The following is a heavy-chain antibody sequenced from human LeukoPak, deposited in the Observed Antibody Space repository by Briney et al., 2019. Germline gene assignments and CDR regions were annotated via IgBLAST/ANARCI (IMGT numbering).Heavy chain of an antibody. CDR3: AREVKASAGPHLFYYLDV. V-gene: IGHV1-2*02. D-gene: IGHD6-13*01. CDR1: GYTFTDFY. J-gene: IGHJ6*03. CDR2: INPKTGDT. Sequence: GASVKVSCKASGYTFTDFYLQWVRQAPGQGLEWMGWINPKTGDTNPAQKFEGRVTMTRDTSTSTAYLELSGLRSDDTAVYFCAREVKASAGPHLFYYLDVWGEGTTVTVS.